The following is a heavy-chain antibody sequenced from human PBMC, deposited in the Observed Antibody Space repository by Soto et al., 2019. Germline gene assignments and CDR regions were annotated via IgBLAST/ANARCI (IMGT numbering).Heavy chain of an antibody. CDR3: ARMPFSLGWFDP. V-gene: IGHV4-4*02. CDR1: GGSISSSDW. J-gene: IGHJ5*02. CDR2: IFHSGST. Sequence: SETLSLTCAVSGGSISSSDWWSWVRQPPGKGLEWIGEIFHSGSTNYNPSLKSRVTISVDKSKNQFSPKLRSVTAADTAMYYCARMPFSLGWFDPWGQGTLVTVS. D-gene: IGHD3-16*01.